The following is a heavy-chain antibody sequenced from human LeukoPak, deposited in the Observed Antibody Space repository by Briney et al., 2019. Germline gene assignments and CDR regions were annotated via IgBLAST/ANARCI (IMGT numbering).Heavy chain of an antibody. Sequence: PSETLSLTCTVSGGSISSSSYYWGWVRQPPGRGLEWIGSIYYSGSTCYNPSVKSRLTISVYTAKNEFSLKLSSVTAADTAVYYCARXAXCSXGSCRYRGFFDYWGQGTLVTVSS. J-gene: IGHJ4*02. CDR3: ARXAXCSXGSCRYRGFFDY. CDR1: GGSISSSSYY. D-gene: IGHD2-15*01. CDR2: IYYSGST. V-gene: IGHV4-39*01.